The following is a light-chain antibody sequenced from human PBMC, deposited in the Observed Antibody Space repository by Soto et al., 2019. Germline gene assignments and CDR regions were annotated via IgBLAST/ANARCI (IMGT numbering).Light chain of an antibody. CDR2: GAS. CDR3: QQCYWHWT. Sequence: EIVFTQSPATVSVSPGESATPSCRASQSVSSNLAWYQQKPGQAPRLLIYGASTRATGIPARFSGSGSGTEFTLSISSLQPDDFATYYCQQCYWHWTFGQGTKV. J-gene: IGKJ1*01. V-gene: IGKV3-15*01. CDR1: QSVSSN.